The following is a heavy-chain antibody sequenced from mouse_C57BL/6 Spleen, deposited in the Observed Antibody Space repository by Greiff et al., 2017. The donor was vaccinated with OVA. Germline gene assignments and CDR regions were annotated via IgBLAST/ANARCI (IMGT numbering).Heavy chain of an antibody. CDR3: ARTKGNYEAMDY. D-gene: IGHD2-1*01. J-gene: IGHJ4*01. CDR2: ISPGSGST. V-gene: IGHV1-55*01. CDR1: GYTFTSYW. Sequence: QVQLQQPGAELVKPGASVKMSCKASGYTFTSYWITWVKQRPGQGLEWIGDISPGSGSTNYNEKFRSKATLTVDTSSSTAYMQLSSLTSEDSAVYYCARTKGNYEAMDYWGQGTSVTVSS.